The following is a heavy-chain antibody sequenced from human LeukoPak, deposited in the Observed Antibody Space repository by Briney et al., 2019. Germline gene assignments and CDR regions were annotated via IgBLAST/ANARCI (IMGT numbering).Heavy chain of an antibody. J-gene: IGHJ4*02. CDR3: ARETSLAGFASGLGFNY. CDR1: GASISGWY. D-gene: IGHD6-19*01. Sequence: SETLSLTCAVSGASISGWYWSWIRQPPGKGLEWIGYVYGSGYTNYNPSLKSRVTMSIDTSKNHFSLKLTSVTAADTATYYCARETSLAGFASGLGFNYWGQGILVTVSS. V-gene: IGHV4-59*01. CDR2: VYGSGYT.